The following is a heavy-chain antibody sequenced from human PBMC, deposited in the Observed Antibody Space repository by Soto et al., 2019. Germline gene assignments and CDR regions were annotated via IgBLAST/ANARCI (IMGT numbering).Heavy chain of an antibody. CDR2: ITNDGTP. D-gene: IGHD3-3*01. CDR1: GYVFRSYW. V-gene: IGHV3-74*01. Sequence: EVQLVESGGGLVQPGGSLILSCVASGYVFRSYWMHWVRQAPGKGLVWVSRITNDGTPNADSVKGRFTISREDAKNAVYLQMNRLRVEETVVYYGPRGLQECRYFDLWGRGTLVT. J-gene: IGHJ2*01. CDR3: PRGLQECRYFDL.